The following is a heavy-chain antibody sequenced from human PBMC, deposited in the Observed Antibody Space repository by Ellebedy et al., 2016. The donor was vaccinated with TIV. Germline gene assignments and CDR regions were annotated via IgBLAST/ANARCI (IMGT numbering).Heavy chain of an antibody. J-gene: IGHJ4*02. D-gene: IGHD6-19*01. CDR3: ARAGIAVAGRKTLPDY. CDR2: ISSSSSTI. V-gene: IGHV3-48*02. Sequence: GESLKISCAASGFTFSSYSMNWVRQAPGKGLEWVSYISSSSSTIYYADSVKGRFTISRDNAKNSLYLQMNSLRDEDTDVYYCARAGIAVAGRKTLPDYWGQGTLVTVSS. CDR1: GFTFSSYS.